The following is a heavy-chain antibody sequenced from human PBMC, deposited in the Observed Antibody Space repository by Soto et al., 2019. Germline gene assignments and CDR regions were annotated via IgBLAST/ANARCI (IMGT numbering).Heavy chain of an antibody. Sequence: PGESLKLSFKGSGYNFTSYWIACLRQKPGKGLEWMGIIYPAASDARYSPSFQGQVTISVDNSISTAYLQWSSLKASDTAMYYCARLLCLSTSCYTGSRHFFDYWGQGALVTVSS. CDR2: IYPAASDA. CDR1: GYNFTSYW. D-gene: IGHD2-2*02. V-gene: IGHV5-51*01. J-gene: IGHJ4*02. CDR3: ARLLCLSTSCYTGSRHFFDY.